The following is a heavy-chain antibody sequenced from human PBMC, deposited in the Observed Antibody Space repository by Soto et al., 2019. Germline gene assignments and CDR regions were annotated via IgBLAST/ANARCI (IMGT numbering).Heavy chain of an antibody. CDR1: GGSVSSGSYY. D-gene: IGHD6-19*01. Sequence: SETLSLTCTVSGGSVSSGSYYWSWIRQPPGKGLEWIGYIYYSGSTNYNPSLKSRVTISVDTSKNQFSLKLSSVTAADTAVYYCARGKPGVAALDFDYWGQGTLLTSPQ. CDR3: ARGKPGVAALDFDY. J-gene: IGHJ4*02. CDR2: IYYSGST. V-gene: IGHV4-61*01.